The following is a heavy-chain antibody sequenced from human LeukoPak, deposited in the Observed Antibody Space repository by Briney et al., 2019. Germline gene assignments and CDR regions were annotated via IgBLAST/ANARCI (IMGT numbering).Heavy chain of an antibody. D-gene: IGHD3-22*01. CDR1: GYTFTSYE. CDR3: ARGGTLSSGSLRAFDI. V-gene: IGHV1-8*01. CDR2: MNPDTGFT. Sequence: ASVKVSCTASGYTFTSYEINWVRQATGHGPEWMGRMNPDTGFTGYAQKVRGRVTMTRDTSMSTAYMELSSLRSEDTAVYYCARGGTLSSGSLRAFDIWGQGTLVTVSS. J-gene: IGHJ4*02.